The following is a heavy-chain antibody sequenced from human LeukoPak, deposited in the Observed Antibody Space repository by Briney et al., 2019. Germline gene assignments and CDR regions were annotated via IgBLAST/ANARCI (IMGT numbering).Heavy chain of an antibody. Sequence: GGSLRLSCAASGFTFSSYCMSWVRQAPGKGLEWVAYIKQDGSEEYYVDSVKGRFTISRDNAKNSLYLQMNSLRAEDTAVYYCASVRTGKVARYWGQGTLVTVSS. V-gene: IGHV3-7*05. D-gene: IGHD5-12*01. CDR2: IKQDGSEE. CDR1: GFTFSSYC. CDR3: ASVRTGKVARY. J-gene: IGHJ4*02.